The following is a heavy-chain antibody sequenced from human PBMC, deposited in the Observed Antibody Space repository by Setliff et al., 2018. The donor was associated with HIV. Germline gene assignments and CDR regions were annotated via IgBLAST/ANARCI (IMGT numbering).Heavy chain of an antibody. CDR2: IYPGDSET. D-gene: IGHD2-15*01. CDR3: ASPSDQTAGGFDI. Sequence: GESLKISCKGSKYIFTRYWIGWVRQMPGKGLEWMGIIYPGDSETGYSPSFQGQVTSSADKSISTAYPQWSSLKASDTAMYYCASPSDQTAGGFDIWGQGTMVTVSS. CDR1: KYIFTRYW. V-gene: IGHV5-51*01. J-gene: IGHJ3*02.